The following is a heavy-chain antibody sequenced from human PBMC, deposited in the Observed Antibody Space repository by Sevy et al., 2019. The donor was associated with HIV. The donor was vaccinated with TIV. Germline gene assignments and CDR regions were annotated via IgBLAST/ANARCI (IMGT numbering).Heavy chain of an antibody. Sequence: SETLSLTCAVHDGSFSGYYWNWICQLPGKGLEWIGEINESGITYYNPSLKSRVTISVDTSKKQFSLKVNSVTAGDSAVYFCARSPPVVVVPGAPSWFDPWGQGTLVTVSS. J-gene: IGHJ5*02. V-gene: IGHV4-34*01. CDR2: INESGIT. D-gene: IGHD2-2*01. CDR1: DGSFSGYY. CDR3: ARSPPVVVVPGAPSWFDP.